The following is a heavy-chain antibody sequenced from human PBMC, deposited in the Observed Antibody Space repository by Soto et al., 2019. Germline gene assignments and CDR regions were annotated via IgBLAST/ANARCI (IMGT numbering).Heavy chain of an antibody. CDR1: GGTFSSYA. J-gene: IGHJ6*02. D-gene: IGHD5-12*01. V-gene: IGHV1-69*13. Sequence: ASVKVSCKASGGTFSSYAISWVRQAPGQGLEWMGGIIPIFGTANYAQKFQGRVTITADESTSTAYMELSSLRSEDTAVYYCARDGVEMATIGMDVWGQGTTVTAP. CDR3: ARDGVEMATIGMDV. CDR2: IIPIFGTA.